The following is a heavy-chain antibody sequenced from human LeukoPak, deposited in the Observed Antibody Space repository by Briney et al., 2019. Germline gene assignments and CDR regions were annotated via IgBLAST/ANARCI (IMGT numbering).Heavy chain of an antibody. Sequence: SQTLSLTCTVSGGSISSGDYYWSWIRQHPGKGLEWIGYIYYSGSTYYNPSLKSRVTISVDTSRNQFSLKLSSVTAADTAVYYCARDQLLTFDYWGQGTLVTVSS. CDR3: ARDQLLTFDY. V-gene: IGHV4-31*03. J-gene: IGHJ4*02. D-gene: IGHD2-2*01. CDR1: GGSISSGDYY. CDR2: IYYSGST.